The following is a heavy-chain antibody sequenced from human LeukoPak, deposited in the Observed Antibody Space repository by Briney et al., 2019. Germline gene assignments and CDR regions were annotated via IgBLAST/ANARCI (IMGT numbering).Heavy chain of an antibody. J-gene: IGHJ4*02. Sequence: GASVKVSCKASGCTFTSYYMHWVRQAPGQGIEWMGIINPSAGNTDYAQKFPARVAMTRDTSTSTAYLQWSSLRASDTAMYYCARLHYGRSVDYWGREPWSPSPQ. V-gene: IGHV1-46*01. CDR2: INPSAGNT. CDR3: ARLHYGRSVDY. CDR1: GCTFTSYY. D-gene: IGHD4-17*01.